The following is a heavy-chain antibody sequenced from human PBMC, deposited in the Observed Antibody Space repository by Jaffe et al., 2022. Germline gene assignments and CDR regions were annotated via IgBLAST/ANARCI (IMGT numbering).Heavy chain of an antibody. CDR1: GDSVSSNTAA. J-gene: IGHJ3*02. CDR2: TYYRSKWFS. CDR3: AREEVPYDAFDI. V-gene: IGHV6-1*01. Sequence: QVQLQQSGPGLVKPSQTLSLTCVISGDSVSSNTAAWNWIRQSPSRGLEWVARTYYRSKWFSTYAVSLKGRITVNPDTSNNQLSLQLNSVTPEDTAVYYCAREEVPYDAFDIWGQGTVVTVSS.